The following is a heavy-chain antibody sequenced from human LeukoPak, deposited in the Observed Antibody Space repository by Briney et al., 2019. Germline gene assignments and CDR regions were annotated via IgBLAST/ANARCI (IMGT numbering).Heavy chain of an antibody. CDR1: GGTFSSYA. D-gene: IGHD5-12*01. Sequence: SVKVSCKASGGTFSSYAISWVRQAPGQGLEWMGRIIPILGIANYAQKFQGRVTITADKSTSTAYMELSSLRSEDTAVYYCARGPRGYIGYGDYYYYGMDVWGQGTTVTVSS. CDR2: IIPILGIA. V-gene: IGHV1-69*04. CDR3: ARGPRGYIGYGDYYYYGMDV. J-gene: IGHJ6*02.